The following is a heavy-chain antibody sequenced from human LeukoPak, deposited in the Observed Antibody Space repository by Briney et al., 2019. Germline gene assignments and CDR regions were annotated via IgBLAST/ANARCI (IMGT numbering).Heavy chain of an antibody. CDR3: ARDSTTLDFDY. D-gene: IGHD2/OR15-2a*01. CDR2: ISAYNGNT. J-gene: IGHJ4*02. V-gene: IGHV1-18*01. Sequence: ASVTVSCKASGYXFTSYGISWVRQAPGQGLEWMGWISAYNGNTNYAQKLQGRVTMTTDTSTSTAYMELRSLRSDDTAVYYCARDSTTLDFDYWGQGTLVTVSS. CDR1: GYXFTSYG.